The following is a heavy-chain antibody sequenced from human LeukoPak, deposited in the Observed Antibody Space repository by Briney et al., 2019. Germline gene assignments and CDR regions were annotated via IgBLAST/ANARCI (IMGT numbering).Heavy chain of an antibody. CDR1: GFTFGDYA. CDR2: IRSKAYGGTT. V-gene: IGHV3-49*04. J-gene: IGHJ4*02. D-gene: IGHD3-10*01. Sequence: GGSLRLSCTASGFTFGDYAMSWVRQAPGKGLEWVGFIRSKAYGGTTEYAASVKGRFTISRDDSKSIAYLQMNSLKTEDTAVYHCCKGDYYGSGSYPDYWGQGTLVTVSS. CDR3: CKGDYYGSGSYPDY.